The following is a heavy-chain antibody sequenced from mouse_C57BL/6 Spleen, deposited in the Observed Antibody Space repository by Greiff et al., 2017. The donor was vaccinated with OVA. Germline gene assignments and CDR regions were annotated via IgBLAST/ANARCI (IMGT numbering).Heavy chain of an antibody. CDR2: IDPENGDT. CDR3: TKTGNAMDY. Sequence: EVQLQQSGAELVRPGASVKLSCTASGFNIKDDYMHWVKQRPEQGLEWIGWIDPENGDTESASKFQGKATITADTSSTTAYLQLSSLTSEDTAVYYCTKTGNAMDYWGQGTSVTVSS. CDR1: GFNIKDDY. J-gene: IGHJ4*01. V-gene: IGHV14-4*01.